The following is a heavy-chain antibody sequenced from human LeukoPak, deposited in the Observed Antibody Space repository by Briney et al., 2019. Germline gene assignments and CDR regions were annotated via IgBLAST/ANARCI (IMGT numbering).Heavy chain of an antibody. CDR1: GGPISSYY. CDR3: ARGEDYDSSGYYDWYFDL. J-gene: IGHJ2*01. Sequence: SETLSLTCTVSGGPISSYYWSWIRQPPGKGLEWLGYIYYSGSTNYNPSLKSRVTISVDTSQNQFSLKVSSVTAADAAAYYCARGEDYDSSGYYDWYFDLWGRGTLVSVSS. CDR2: IYYSGST. V-gene: IGHV4-59*01. D-gene: IGHD3-22*01.